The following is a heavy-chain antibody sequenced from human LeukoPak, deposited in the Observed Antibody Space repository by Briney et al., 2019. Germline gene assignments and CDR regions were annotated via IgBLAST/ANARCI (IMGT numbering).Heavy chain of an antibody. V-gene: IGHV3-33*01. J-gene: IGHJ4*02. Sequence: GGSLRLSCAASGFTFSSFGMHWVRPAPGKGLEWEAVIWYDGSNKKYVESVKGRFTISRDNSKNTLYLQMNSLRAEDTAVYYCVRVRVATMGPPDYWGQGTLVTVSS. CDR1: GFTFSSFG. CDR2: IWYDGSNK. CDR3: VRVRVATMGPPDY. D-gene: IGHD5-12*01.